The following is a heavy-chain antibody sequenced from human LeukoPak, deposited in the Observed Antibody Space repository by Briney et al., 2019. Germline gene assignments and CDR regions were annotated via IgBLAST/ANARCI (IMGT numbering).Heavy chain of an antibody. D-gene: IGHD4-17*01. V-gene: IGHV4-39*01. CDR2: IYYSGDT. CDR1: GGSISSSSYY. J-gene: IGHJ4*02. Sequence: PSETLSLTCTVSGGSISSSSYYWGWIRPPPGKGLEWIGSIYYSGDTYYNPSLKSRRVTISVDTSKNQFSLRLSSVTAADTAVYYCARLCQVTTCAKFEYWGQGILVTVSS. CDR3: ARLCQVTTCAKFEY.